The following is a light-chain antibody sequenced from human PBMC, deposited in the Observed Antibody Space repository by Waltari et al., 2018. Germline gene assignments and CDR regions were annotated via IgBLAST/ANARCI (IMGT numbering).Light chain of an antibody. CDR3: GTWDSSLSGAV. CDR2: ENT. J-gene: IGLJ7*01. Sequence: QSVLTPPPSVSAAPGQRVTISCSGGSSNIKNNYVSWYRQFPGTAPKLLIYENTERPSGIPGRFSGSKSGTSATLDITGLQAGDEADYYCGTWDSSLSGAVFGGGTHLTVL. V-gene: IGLV1-51*02. CDR1: SSNIKNNY.